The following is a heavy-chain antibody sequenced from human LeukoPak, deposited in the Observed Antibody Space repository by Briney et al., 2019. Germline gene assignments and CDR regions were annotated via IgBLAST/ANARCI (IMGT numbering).Heavy chain of an antibody. Sequence: PSETLSLTCTVSGGSISTYYWSWIRQPPGQGLEWIGYIYYSGSTNYNPSLKSRVTLSVDTSKNQFSLNLSSVTAADTAVYYCARAPQYYDSSGYYYYYMDVWGKGTAVTVSS. J-gene: IGHJ6*03. CDR1: GGSISTYY. V-gene: IGHV4-59*01. D-gene: IGHD3-22*01. CDR3: ARAPQYYDSSGYYYYYMDV. CDR2: IYYSGST.